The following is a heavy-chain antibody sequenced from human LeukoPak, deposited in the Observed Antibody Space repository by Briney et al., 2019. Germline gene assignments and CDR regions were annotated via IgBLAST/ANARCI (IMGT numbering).Heavy chain of an antibody. D-gene: IGHD3-10*01. Sequence: ASVTVSCTASGYTFTGYYMHWVRQAPGQGLEWMGWINPNSGGTNYAQKFQGRVTMTRDTSISTAYMELSRLRSDDTAVYYCASTPDPILWFGELDYYGMDVWGQGTTVTVSS. V-gene: IGHV1-2*02. CDR2: INPNSGGT. J-gene: IGHJ6*02. CDR1: GYTFTGYY. CDR3: ASTPDPILWFGELDYYGMDV.